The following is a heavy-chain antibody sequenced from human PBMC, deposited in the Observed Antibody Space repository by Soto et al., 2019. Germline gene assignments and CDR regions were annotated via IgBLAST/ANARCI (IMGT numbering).Heavy chain of an antibody. CDR2: ISYDGSNK. J-gene: IGHJ4*02. D-gene: IGHD2-2*01. Sequence: GGSLRLSCAASGFTFSSYGMHWVRQAPGKGLEWVAVISYDGSNKYYADSVKGRFTISRDNSKNTLYLQMNSLTAEETAVYYCAKDSNPEIVVVPAAPIDYWGQGTLVTVSS. V-gene: IGHV3-30*18. CDR1: GFTFSSYG. CDR3: AKDSNPEIVVVPAAPIDY.